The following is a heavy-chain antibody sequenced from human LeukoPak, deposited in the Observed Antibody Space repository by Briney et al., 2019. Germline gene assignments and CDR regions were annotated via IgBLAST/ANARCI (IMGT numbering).Heavy chain of an antibody. J-gene: IGHJ3*02. CDR1: GFTFSSYW. D-gene: IGHD3-22*01. CDR3: AMLLYYYDSSGYYLHALDI. V-gene: IGHV3-74*01. CDR2: INSDGSST. Sequence: GGSLRLSCAASGFTFSSYWMHWVRQAPGKGLVWVSRINSDGSSTSYADSVKGRFTISRDNAKNTLYLQMNSLRAEDTAVYYCAMLLYYYDSSGYYLHALDIWGQGTMVTVFS.